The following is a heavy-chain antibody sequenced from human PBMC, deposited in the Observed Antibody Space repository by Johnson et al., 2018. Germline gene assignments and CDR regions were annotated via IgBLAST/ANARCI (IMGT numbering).Heavy chain of an antibody. J-gene: IGHJ6*02. Sequence: EVQLVESGGGLVQPGGSLRLSCAASGFTFSSYDMHWVRQATGKGLEWVSAIGTAGDTYYPGSVKGRFTISRENAKNSLSLQRNSLRAGDTAVYYCARGRLTNGMDVWGQGTTVTVSS. CDR3: ARGRLTNGMDV. CDR2: IGTAGDT. CDR1: GFTFSSYD. D-gene: IGHD2-2*01. V-gene: IGHV3-13*01.